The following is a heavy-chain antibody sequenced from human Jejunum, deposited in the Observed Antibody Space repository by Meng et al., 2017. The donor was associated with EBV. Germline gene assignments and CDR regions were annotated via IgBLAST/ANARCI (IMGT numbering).Heavy chain of an antibody. CDR2: IYWDDDK. V-gene: IGHV2-5*02. J-gene: IGHJ4*02. D-gene: IGHD3-10*01. CDR3: AHRLRSGSPWAWGYFDY. Sequence: QITLKESCPTALPPTQTLTLTFTFLGFSLSTSGGGVGWIRQPPGKALEWLALIYWDDDKRYSPYLKNRLTITKDTSKNQVVLTMTNMDPVDTATYYCAHRLRSGSPWAWGYFDYWGQGTLVTVSS. CDR1: GFSLSTSGGG.